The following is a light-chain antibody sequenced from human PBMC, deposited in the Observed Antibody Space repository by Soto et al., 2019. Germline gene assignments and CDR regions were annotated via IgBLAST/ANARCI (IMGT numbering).Light chain of an antibody. J-gene: IGKJ1*01. Sequence: AIRMTQSPSSFSASTGDRVTITCRASQGISSYLAWYQQKPGKAPKLLIYAASTLQSGVPSRFSGSVSGTDFTLTISCLQSEDFATYYFQQYYSYPLTFGQGTKVEIK. V-gene: IGKV1-8*01. CDR2: AAS. CDR1: QGISSY. CDR3: QQYYSYPLT.